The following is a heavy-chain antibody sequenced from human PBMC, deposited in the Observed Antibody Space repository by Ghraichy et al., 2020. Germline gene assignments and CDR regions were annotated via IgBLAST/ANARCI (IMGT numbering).Heavy chain of an antibody. CDR1: GGSIRSSSYY. V-gene: IGHV4-39*07. J-gene: IGHJ5*02. CDR2: IYYGGSP. D-gene: IGHD1-26*01. CDR3: ARATELLNWFDP. Sequence: SETLSLTCTVSGGSIRSSSYYWGWIRQPPGRGLEWIGSIYYGGSPYYDPSLESRVTISIDTSRNQLSLKLSSVPAADTAVYYCARATELLNWFDPWGQGTLVTFSS.